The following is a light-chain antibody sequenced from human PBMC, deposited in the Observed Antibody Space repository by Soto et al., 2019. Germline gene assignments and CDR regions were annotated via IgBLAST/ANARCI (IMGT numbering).Light chain of an antibody. CDR1: SSDIGAYNS. CDR3: LSYTDSSNFV. J-gene: IGLJ1*01. Sequence: QSALAQPASVSGSPGQSITISCTGTSSDIGAYNSVSWYQHHPGKAPKLIVFQVSFRPSAVSDRFSGSKSDNTASLTISGLQTEDEAPYYCLSYTDSSNFVLGNGTKVTVL. CDR2: QVS. V-gene: IGLV2-14*01.